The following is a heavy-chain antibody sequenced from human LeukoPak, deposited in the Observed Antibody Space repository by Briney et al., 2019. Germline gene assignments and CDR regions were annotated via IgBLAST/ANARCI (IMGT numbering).Heavy chain of an antibody. CDR2: ISYDGSNK. Sequence: GGSLRLSCAASGFTFSSYAMHWVRQAPGKGLEWVAVISYDGSNKYYADSVKGRFTISRDNSKNTLFLQMNSLRAEDTAVYYCARGGYSSSWYHFDYWGQGTLVTVSS. D-gene: IGHD6-13*01. CDR1: GFTFSSYA. V-gene: IGHV3-30*14. J-gene: IGHJ4*02. CDR3: ARGGYSSSWYHFDY.